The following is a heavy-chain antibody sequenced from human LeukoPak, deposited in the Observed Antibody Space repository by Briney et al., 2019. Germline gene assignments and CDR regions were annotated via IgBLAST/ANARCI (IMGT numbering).Heavy chain of an antibody. CDR1: GYTFTSYA. V-gene: IGHV1-3*01. J-gene: IGHJ4*02. CDR3: ARDPAIPVLGEFDY. CDR2: INAGNGNT. D-gene: IGHD3-16*01. Sequence: ASVKVSCKASGYTFTSYAMHWVRQAPGQRLEWMGWINAGNGNTKYSQKFQGRVTMTRDTSTSTVYMELSSLRSEDTAVYYCARDPAIPVLGEFDYWGQGTLVTVSS.